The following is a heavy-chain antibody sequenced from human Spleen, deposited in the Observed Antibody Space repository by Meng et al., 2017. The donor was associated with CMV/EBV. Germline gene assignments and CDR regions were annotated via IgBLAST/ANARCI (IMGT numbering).Heavy chain of an antibody. CDR2: VTWNSGKI. CDR1: GFTFDDYA. J-gene: IGHJ6*02. V-gene: IGHV3-9*01. CDR3: TRDMYSATTHYYYYYAMDA. D-gene: IGHD6-13*01. Sequence: SLKISCTASGFTFDDYAMHWVRQAPGKGPEWVSGVTWNSGKIMYAESVKGRFIISRDNVRNTLYLQMNSLRTEDTALYYCTRDMYSATTHYYYYYAMDAWGRGTTVTVSS.